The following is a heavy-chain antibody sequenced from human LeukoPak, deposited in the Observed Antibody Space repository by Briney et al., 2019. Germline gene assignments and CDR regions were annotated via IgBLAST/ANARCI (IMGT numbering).Heavy chain of an antibody. CDR2: ISGSGGST. J-gene: IGHJ4*02. CDR3: AISVEMATIGDH. CDR1: GFTFSSYA. V-gene: IGHV3-23*01. Sequence: GGSLRLSCAASGFTFSSYAMSWVRQAPGKGLEWVSTISGSGGSTYYADSVKGRFTISRDNSKNTLYLQMNSLRAEDTAVYYCAISVEMATIGDHWGQGILVTVS. D-gene: IGHD5-24*01.